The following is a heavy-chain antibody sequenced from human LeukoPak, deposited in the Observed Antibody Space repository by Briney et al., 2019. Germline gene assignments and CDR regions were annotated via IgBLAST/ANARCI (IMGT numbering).Heavy chain of an antibody. Sequence: SETLSLTCTVSGGPISSSSYYWGWIRQPPGKGLEWIGSIYYSGSTYYNPSLKSRVTISVDTSKNQFSLKLSSVTAADTAVYYCAREDDSSGYYDDAFDIWGQGTMVTVSS. D-gene: IGHD3-22*01. CDR1: GGPISSSSYY. J-gene: IGHJ3*02. CDR3: AREDDSSGYYDDAFDI. V-gene: IGHV4-39*07. CDR2: IYYSGST.